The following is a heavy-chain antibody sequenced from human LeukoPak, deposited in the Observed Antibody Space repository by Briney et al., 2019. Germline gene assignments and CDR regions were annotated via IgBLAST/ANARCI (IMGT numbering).Heavy chain of an antibody. CDR3: AILPGYSSGWYEVNY. Sequence: GGSLRLSCAASGFTFSSYAMSWVREAPGKGLEWVSGISGSGGSTYYADSVKGRFTISRDNSRSTLYLQMNSPRAEDTAVYYCAILPGYSSGWYEVNYWGQGTLVTVSS. D-gene: IGHD6-13*01. J-gene: IGHJ4*02. V-gene: IGHV3-23*01. CDR2: ISGSGGST. CDR1: GFTFSSYA.